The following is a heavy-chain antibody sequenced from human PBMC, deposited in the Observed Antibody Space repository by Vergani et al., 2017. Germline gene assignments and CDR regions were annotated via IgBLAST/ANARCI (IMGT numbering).Heavy chain of an antibody. Sequence: QVQLVQSGAEVKKPGASVKVSCKASGYTFTGYYMHWVRQAPGQGLEWMGWINPNSGGTNYAQKFQGRVTMTRDTSISTAYMELSRLRSDDTAVYYGAREGGVWGVTDYYYYYMDVWGKGTTVTVSS. CDR1: GYTFTGYY. V-gene: IGHV1-2*02. D-gene: IGHD3-10*01. J-gene: IGHJ6*03. CDR2: INPNSGGT. CDR3: AREGGVWGVTDYYYYYMDV.